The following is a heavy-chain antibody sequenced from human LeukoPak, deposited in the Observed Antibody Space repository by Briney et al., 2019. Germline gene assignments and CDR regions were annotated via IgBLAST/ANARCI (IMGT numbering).Heavy chain of an antibody. J-gene: IGHJ6*02. Sequence: PGGSLRLSCAASGFTVSSYYMSWVRQTPGKGLEWVSFIFGGGGTYYADSVKGRFTVSRDNSKNTLYLQMNSLRAEDTAIYYCARDGGSGVPAGDYYYYGMDVWGQGTTVTVSS. CDR3: ARDGGSGVPAGDYYYYGMDV. CDR1: GFTVSSYY. CDR2: IFGGGGT. D-gene: IGHD2-2*01. V-gene: IGHV3-53*01.